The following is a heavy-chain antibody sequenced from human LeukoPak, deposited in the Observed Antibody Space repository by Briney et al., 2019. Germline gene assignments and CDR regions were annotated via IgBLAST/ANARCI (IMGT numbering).Heavy chain of an antibody. CDR3: ARVVSDSSGYYYYYYGMDV. CDR1: GFTFSSYW. D-gene: IGHD3-22*01. J-gene: IGHJ6*02. CDR2: IKQDGSEK. Sequence: GGSLRLSCAASGFTFSSYWMSWVRQAPGKGLEWVANIKQDGSEKYYVDSVKGRFTISRDNAKNSLYLQMNSLRAEDTAVYYCARVVSDSSGYYYYYYGMDVWGQGTTVTVSS. V-gene: IGHV3-7*01.